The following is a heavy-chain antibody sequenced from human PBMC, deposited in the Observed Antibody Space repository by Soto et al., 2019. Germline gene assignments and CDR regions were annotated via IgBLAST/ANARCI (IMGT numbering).Heavy chain of an antibody. CDR2: ISGSGDST. J-gene: IGHJ4*02. Sequence: EGQLLESGGGLVQPGGSLSLSCAASGFTFSTYAMNWVRQAPGKGLEWVSGISGSGDSTYYADSVKGRFTVSRDNSKNTLYLQMNSLRAEDTAVFYCAKERSSGWSFDYWGQGTLVTVSS. V-gene: IGHV3-23*01. CDR3: AKERSSGWSFDY. D-gene: IGHD6-19*01. CDR1: GFTFSTYA.